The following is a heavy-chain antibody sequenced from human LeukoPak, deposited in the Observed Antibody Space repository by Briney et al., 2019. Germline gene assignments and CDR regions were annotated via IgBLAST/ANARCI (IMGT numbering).Heavy chain of an antibody. J-gene: IGHJ3*02. V-gene: IGHV3-48*01. Sequence: GSLRLSCAASGFTFSSYSMNWVRQAPGKGLEWVSYISSSSSTIYYADSVKGRFTISRDNAKNSLYLQMNSLRAEDTAVYYCAREGSGSSRPDAFDIWGQGTMVTVSS. CDR2: ISSSSSTI. CDR3: AREGSGSSRPDAFDI. CDR1: GFTFSSYS. D-gene: IGHD3-10*01.